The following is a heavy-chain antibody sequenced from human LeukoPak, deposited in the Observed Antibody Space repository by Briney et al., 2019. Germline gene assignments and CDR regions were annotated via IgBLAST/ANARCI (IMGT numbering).Heavy chain of an antibody. CDR1: GGSVSSGGYS. Sequence: SETLSLTCAVSGGSVSSGGYSWSWIRQPPGKGLEWIGYIYHSGSTYYNPSLKSRVTISVDRSKNQFSLKLSSVTAADTAVYYCAREVLDSSGYYSSWYFDLWGRSTLVTVSS. CDR2: IYHSGST. D-gene: IGHD3-22*01. J-gene: IGHJ2*01. V-gene: IGHV4-30-2*01. CDR3: AREVLDSSGYYSSWYFDL.